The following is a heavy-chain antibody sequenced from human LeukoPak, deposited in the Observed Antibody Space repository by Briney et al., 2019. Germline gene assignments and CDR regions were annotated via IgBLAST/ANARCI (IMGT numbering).Heavy chain of an antibody. V-gene: IGHV1-8*03. CDR2: MNPNSGNT. CDR3: AREAVTYGSGADPLDY. J-gene: IGHJ4*02. Sequence: GASVKVSCKASGYTFINYDINWVRQATGQGLEWMGWMNPNSGNTGYAQKYQGRVTISRDTSKNTAYVELSSLRSEDTAVYYCAREAVTYGSGADPLDYWGQGTLVTVSS. CDR1: GYTFINYD. D-gene: IGHD3-10*01.